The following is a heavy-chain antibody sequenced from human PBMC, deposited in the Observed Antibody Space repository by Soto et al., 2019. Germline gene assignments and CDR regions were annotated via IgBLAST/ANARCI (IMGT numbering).Heavy chain of an antibody. CDR2: INSDGSST. Sequence: GGSLRLSCAASGFTFSSYWMHWVRPPPGKGLVWVSRINSDGSSTSYADSVKDRFTISRDNAQNTLYPQINSLGAEDTAVYYCASPFEGWWYSSSSGAFDFWGQGTMVTVSS. J-gene: IGHJ3*01. CDR1: GFTFSSYW. D-gene: IGHD6-6*01. V-gene: IGHV3-74*01. CDR3: ASPFEGWWYSSSSGAFDF.